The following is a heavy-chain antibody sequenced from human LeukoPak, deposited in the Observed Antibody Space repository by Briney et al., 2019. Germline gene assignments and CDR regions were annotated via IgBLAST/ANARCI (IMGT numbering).Heavy chain of an antibody. J-gene: IGHJ4*02. CDR3: ARGGEDGYPFDY. V-gene: IGHV4-59*02. CDR2: IYYIGST. D-gene: IGHD5-24*01. CDR1: GGSVSSYY. Sequence: SETLSLTCTVSGGSVSSYYWSWIRQPPGKGLEWIGFIYYIGSTKYNPSLRSRVIISADTSKNQFSLKLSSVTAADTAVYYCARGGEDGYPFDYWGQGTLVTVSS.